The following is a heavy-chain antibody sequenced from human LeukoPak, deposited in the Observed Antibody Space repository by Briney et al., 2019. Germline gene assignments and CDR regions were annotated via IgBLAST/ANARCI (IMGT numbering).Heavy chain of an antibody. CDR1: GGSISSGGYY. J-gene: IGHJ5*02. Sequence: SETLSLTCTVSGGSISSGGYYWSWIRQHPGKGLEWIGYIYYSGSTYYNPSLKSRVTISVDTSKNQFSLKLSSVTAADTAVYYCARGRYCSSTSCYLGDGVNWFDPWGQGTLVTVSS. V-gene: IGHV4-31*03. CDR3: ARGRYCSSTSCYLGDGVNWFDP. D-gene: IGHD2-2*01. CDR2: IYYSGST.